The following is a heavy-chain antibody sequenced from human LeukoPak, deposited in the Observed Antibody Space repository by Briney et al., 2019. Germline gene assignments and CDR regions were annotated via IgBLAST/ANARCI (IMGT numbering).Heavy chain of an antibody. J-gene: IGHJ4*02. D-gene: IGHD2-2*01. Sequence: GSSVKVSCKASGGTFSSYAISWVRQAPGQGLEWMGGIIPIFGTANYAQKFQGRVTITTDESTSTAYMELSSLRSEDTAVYYCARAQNSNIVVVPAALDYWGQGTLVTVSS. CDR1: GGTFSSYA. CDR3: ARAQNSNIVVVPAALDY. V-gene: IGHV1-69*05. CDR2: IIPIFGTA.